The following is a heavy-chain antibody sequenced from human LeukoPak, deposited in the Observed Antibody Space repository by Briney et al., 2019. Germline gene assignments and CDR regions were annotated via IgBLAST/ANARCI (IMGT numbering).Heavy chain of an antibody. V-gene: IGHV3-21*01. J-gene: IGHJ3*02. CDR2: ISTSSIYI. Sequence: PGGSLRLSCAASGFTFRSYSLNWVRQAPGKGLEWVSSISTSSIYIYNADSVKGRFTISRDNARNSLFLQMNSLRAEDTAVYYCARVPAGVIGMKDAFDIWGQGTMVTASS. CDR3: ARVPAGVIGMKDAFDI. D-gene: IGHD3-16*02. CDR1: GFTFRSYS.